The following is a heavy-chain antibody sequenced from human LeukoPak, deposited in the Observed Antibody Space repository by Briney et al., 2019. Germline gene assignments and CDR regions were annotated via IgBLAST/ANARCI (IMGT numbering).Heavy chain of an antibody. CDR2: ISYDGSNK. Sequence: PGGSLRLSCAASGFTFSSYGMHWVRQAPGKGLEWVAVISYDGSNKYYADSVKGRFTISRDNSKKTLYLQMNSLRAEDTAVYYCAKTVVPAAIEYYFDYWGQGTLVTVSS. CDR3: AKTVVPAAIEYYFDY. CDR1: GFTFSSYG. D-gene: IGHD2-2*01. J-gene: IGHJ4*02. V-gene: IGHV3-30*18.